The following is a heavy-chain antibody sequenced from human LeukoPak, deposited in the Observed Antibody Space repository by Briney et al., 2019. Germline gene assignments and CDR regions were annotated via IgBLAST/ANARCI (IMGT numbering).Heavy chain of an antibody. Sequence: GGSLRLSCAASGFTFDDYAMHWVRQAPGKGLEWVSGISWNSGSIGYADSVKGRFTISRDNAKNSLYLQMNSLRAEDTALYYCAKDIDSYGVFDYWGQGTLVTVSS. D-gene: IGHD5-18*01. V-gene: IGHV3-9*01. CDR2: ISWNSGSI. CDR3: AKDIDSYGVFDY. CDR1: GFTFDDYA. J-gene: IGHJ4*02.